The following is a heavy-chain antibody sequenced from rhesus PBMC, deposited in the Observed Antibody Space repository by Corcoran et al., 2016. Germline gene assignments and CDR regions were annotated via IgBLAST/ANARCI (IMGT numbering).Heavy chain of an antibody. CDR2: IEGGSGST. V-gene: IGHV4-143*01. CDR3: ARDLDNWNDSDD. J-gene: IGHJ4*01. D-gene: IGHD1-7*02. CDR1: GGSISGYYL. Sequence: QVQLQASGPGVVKPSETLSLPCAVSGGSISGYYLWSWIRPPPGKGLEWIGEIEGGSGSTSYNPSVKSRVSISIDTSKNQVALKLSFVTAADTAVYYWARDLDNWNDSDDWGQGGLVTVSS.